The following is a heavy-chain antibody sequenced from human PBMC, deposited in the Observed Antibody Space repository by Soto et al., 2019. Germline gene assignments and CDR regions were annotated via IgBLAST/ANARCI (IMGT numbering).Heavy chain of an antibody. CDR1: GITFGSRA. V-gene: IGHV3-30*18. CDR3: AKDGRLPYFDY. CDR2: ISYDGSNK. J-gene: IGHJ4*02. D-gene: IGHD2-15*01. Sequence: GGSLRLSCVASGITFGSRAMSWVRQAPGEGLEWVAVISYDGSNKYYADSVKGRFTISRDNSKNTLYLQMNSLRAEDTAVYYCAKDGRLPYFDYWGQGTLVTVSS.